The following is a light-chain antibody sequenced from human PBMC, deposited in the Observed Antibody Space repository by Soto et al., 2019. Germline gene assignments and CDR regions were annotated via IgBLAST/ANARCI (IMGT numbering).Light chain of an antibody. V-gene: IGLV3-1*01. CDR1: KLGDKY. J-gene: IGLJ2*01. Sequence: SYELTQPPSVSVSPGQTASITCSGDKLGDKYACWYQQKPGQSPVLVIYQDSKRPSGIPERFSGSNSGNTATLTISGTQAMAEADYYCQAWDSSTEVVFGGGTKLTVL. CDR2: QDS. CDR3: QAWDSSTEVV.